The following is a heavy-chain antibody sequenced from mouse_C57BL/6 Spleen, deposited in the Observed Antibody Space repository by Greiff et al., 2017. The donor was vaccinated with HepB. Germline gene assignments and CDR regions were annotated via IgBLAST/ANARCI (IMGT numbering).Heavy chain of an antibody. V-gene: IGHV2-2*01. CDR1: GFSLTSYG. D-gene: IGHD4-1*01. Sequence: VQLQESGPGLVQPSQSLSITCTVSGFSLTSYGVHWVRQSPGKGLEWLGVIWSGGSTDYNAAFISRLSISKDNSKSQVFFKMNSLQADDTAIYYCALNWEGFAYWGQGTLVTVSA. CDR2: IWSGGST. J-gene: IGHJ3*01. CDR3: ALNWEGFAY.